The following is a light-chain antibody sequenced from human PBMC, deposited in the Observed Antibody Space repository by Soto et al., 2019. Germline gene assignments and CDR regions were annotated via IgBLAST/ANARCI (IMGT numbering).Light chain of an antibody. CDR2: DAS. J-gene: IGKJ1*01. Sequence: EIVLTQSPATLSLSPGERATLSCRASQSVSSYLAWYQQKPGQAPRLLIYDASNRATGIPDRFSGSGSGTDFTLTISRLEPEDFAVYYCQQYDSSRWTFGQGTKVEIK. V-gene: IGKV3-20*01. CDR1: QSVSSY. CDR3: QQYDSSRWT.